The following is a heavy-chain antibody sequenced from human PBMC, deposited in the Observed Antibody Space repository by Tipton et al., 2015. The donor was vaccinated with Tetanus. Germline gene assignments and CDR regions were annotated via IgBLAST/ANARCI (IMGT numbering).Heavy chain of an antibody. J-gene: IGHJ6*02. D-gene: IGHD6-13*01. V-gene: IGHV4-61*01. CDR1: GGSVSSGSYY. CDR2: IYYSGST. CDR3: ARDTAAAENNYGMDV. Sequence: TLSLTCTVSGGSVSSGSYYWSWIRQPPGKGLEWIGYIYYSGSTNYNPSLKSRVTISVDTSKNQFSLKLSSVTAADTAVYYCARDTAAAENNYGMDVWGQGTTVTVSS.